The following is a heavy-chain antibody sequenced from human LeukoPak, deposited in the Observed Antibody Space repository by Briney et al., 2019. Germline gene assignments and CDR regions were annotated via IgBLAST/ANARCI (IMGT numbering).Heavy chain of an antibody. CDR2: ISAYNGNT. D-gene: IGHD3-22*01. J-gene: IGHJ4*02. Sequence: ASVKVSCKASGYTFTSYGISWVRQAPGQGLEWMGWISAYNGNTNYAQKLQGRVTMSTDTSTSTAYMELRSLRSDDTAVYYCARNYYDGSGYYQGKVDYWGQGTLVTVSS. V-gene: IGHV1-18*01. CDR1: GYTFTSYG. CDR3: ARNYYDGSGYYQGKVDY.